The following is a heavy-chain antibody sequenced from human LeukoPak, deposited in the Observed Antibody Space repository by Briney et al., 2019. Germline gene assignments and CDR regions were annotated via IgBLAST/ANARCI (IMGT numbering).Heavy chain of an antibody. D-gene: IGHD6-13*01. CDR1: GGFISSDLYH. Sequence: SETVSLTCSVSGGFISSDLYHWAWIRQPPGKGLEWIGSVYYSGSANYNPSLKSRVTISVDMSKNQFSLKLTSVTAADTAVYYCARRAYSSRWYYFDYWGQGTLVTVSS. CDR3: ARRAYSSRWYYFDY. J-gene: IGHJ4*02. CDR2: VYYSGSA. V-gene: IGHV4-39*01.